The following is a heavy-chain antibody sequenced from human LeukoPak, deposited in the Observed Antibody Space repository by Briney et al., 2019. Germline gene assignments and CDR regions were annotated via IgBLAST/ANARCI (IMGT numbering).Heavy chain of an antibody. V-gene: IGHV3-30-3*01. CDR3: ARGKDDYGDYLDY. Sequence: GGSLRLSCAASGFTFSSYAMHWVRQAPGKGLEWVAVISYDGNNKYDADSVKGRFTISRDNSKSTLYLQMNSLRAEDTAVYYCARGKDDYGDYLDYWGQGTLVTVSS. D-gene: IGHD4/OR15-4a*01. J-gene: IGHJ4*02. CDR2: ISYDGNNK. CDR1: GFTFSSYA.